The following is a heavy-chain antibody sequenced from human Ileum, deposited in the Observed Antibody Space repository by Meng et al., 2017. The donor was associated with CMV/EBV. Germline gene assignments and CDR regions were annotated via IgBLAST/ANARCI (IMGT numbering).Heavy chain of an antibody. V-gene: IGHV6-1*01. CDR3: ARESELLRFDH. CDR1: GDSVSTNNVA. CDR2: TAYRSKWDY. J-gene: IGHJ4*02. Sequence: LHQSGPGLVTPPPTLSLTGYISGDSVSTNNVAWNWIRQSPLRGLEWLGRTAYRSKWDYEYSVSVESRITISPDTSKNQFSLHLRSVTPEDTAIYYCARESELLRFDHWGQGTLVTVSS. D-gene: IGHD6-6*01.